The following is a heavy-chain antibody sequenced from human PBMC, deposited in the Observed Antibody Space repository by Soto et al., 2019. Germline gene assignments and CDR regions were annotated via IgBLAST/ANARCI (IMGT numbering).Heavy chain of an antibody. V-gene: IGHV1-69*06. Sequence: SVEVVCKASGGTFSSYAISWVRQAPGQGLEWMGGIIPIFGTANSAQKLQGRVTITADKSTSPAYMELSRLRSEDTAVYYCASTIIAAAVTHNWFDPWGQGTLVTVSS. CDR3: ASTIIAAAVTHNWFDP. D-gene: IGHD6-13*01. CDR2: IIPIFGTA. J-gene: IGHJ5*02. CDR1: GGTFSSYA.